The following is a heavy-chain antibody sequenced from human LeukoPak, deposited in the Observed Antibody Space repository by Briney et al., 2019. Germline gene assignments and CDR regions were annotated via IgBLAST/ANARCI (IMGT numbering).Heavy chain of an antibody. D-gene: IGHD6-13*01. V-gene: IGHV3-7*01. J-gene: IGHJ4*02. Sequence: GGSLRLSSAASGFTFSTYWMSWVRQAPGKGLEWVANIKQDGSEKYYVDSVKGRFTISRDNAKNSLYLQMNSLRAEDTAMYYCARDSAGNDYWGQGTLVTVSS. CDR2: IKQDGSEK. CDR1: GFTFSTYW. CDR3: ARDSAGNDY.